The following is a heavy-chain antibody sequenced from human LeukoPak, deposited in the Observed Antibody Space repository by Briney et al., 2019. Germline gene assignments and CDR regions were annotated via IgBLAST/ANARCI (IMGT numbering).Heavy chain of an antibody. J-gene: IGHJ3*02. D-gene: IGHD5-24*01. CDR2: IIPIFGTA. V-gene: IGHV1-69*05. CDR1: GGTFSSYA. Sequence: GASVKVSCKASGGTFSSYAISWVRQAPGQGLEWMGRIIPIFGTANYAQKFQGRVTITTGESTSTAYMELSSLRSEDTAVYYCARDREEMATITGAFDIWGQGTMVTVSS. CDR3: ARDREEMATITGAFDI.